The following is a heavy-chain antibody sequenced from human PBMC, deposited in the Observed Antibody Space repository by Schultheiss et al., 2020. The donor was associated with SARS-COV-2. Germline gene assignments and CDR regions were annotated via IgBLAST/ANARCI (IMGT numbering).Heavy chain of an antibody. V-gene: IGHV3-30*19. Sequence: GGSLRLSCAASGFTFSSYGMHWVRQAPGKGLEWVAVIWYDGSNKYYADSVKGRFTISRDNSKNTLYLQMNSLRAEDTAVYYCARDGAGLRYFDWLYFDYWGQGTLVTVSS. J-gene: IGHJ4*02. CDR1: GFTFSSYG. D-gene: IGHD3-9*01. CDR3: ARDGAGLRYFDWLYFDY. CDR2: IWYDGSNK.